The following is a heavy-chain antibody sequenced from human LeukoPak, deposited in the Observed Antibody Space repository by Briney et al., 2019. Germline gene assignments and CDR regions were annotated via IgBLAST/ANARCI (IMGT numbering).Heavy chain of an antibody. CDR3: ARESQIVVVVAATRGGFDY. Sequence: PGRSLRLSCAASGFTFSSYGMHWVRQAPGKGLEWVVVIWYDGSNKYYADSVKGRFTISRDNSKNTLYLQMNSLRAEDTAVYYCARESQIVVVVAATRGGFDYWGQGTLVTVSS. CDR2: IWYDGSNK. J-gene: IGHJ4*02. V-gene: IGHV3-33*01. CDR1: GFTFSSYG. D-gene: IGHD2-15*01.